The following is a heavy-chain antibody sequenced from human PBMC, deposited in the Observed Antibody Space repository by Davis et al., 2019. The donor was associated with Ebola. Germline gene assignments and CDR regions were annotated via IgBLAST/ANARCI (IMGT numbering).Heavy chain of an antibody. D-gene: IGHD3-22*01. CDR2: IYYNGRT. V-gene: IGHV4-39*07. Sequence: SETLSLTCSVSGGSISSGTYYWGWVRPPPGKGLEWIVSIYYNGRTYYSSSLEGRVTILLATSQNQFSLRLNSVTAADTAMYFCARERHDSSAYDFWGQGTLVTVSS. CDR3: ARERHDSSAYDF. J-gene: IGHJ4*02. CDR1: GGSISSGTYY.